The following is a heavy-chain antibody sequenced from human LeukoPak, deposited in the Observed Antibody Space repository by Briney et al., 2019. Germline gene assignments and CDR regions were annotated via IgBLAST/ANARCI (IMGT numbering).Heavy chain of an antibody. CDR3: AREQAVGTTTYFDY. J-gene: IGHJ4*02. V-gene: IGHV4-4*07. Sequence: SETLSLTCTVSGDSISNYYWSWIRQSAGEGLEWIGRYYTSESTDYNPSLKSRVTISVDASKNQFSLKLSSVTAADTAVYYCAREQAVGTTTYFDYWGQGTLVTVSS. D-gene: IGHD1-26*01. CDR1: GDSISNYY. CDR2: YYTSEST.